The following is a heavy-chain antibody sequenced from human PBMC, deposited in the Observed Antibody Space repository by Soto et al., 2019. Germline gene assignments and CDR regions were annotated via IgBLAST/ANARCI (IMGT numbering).Heavy chain of an antibody. CDR3: ARYSSSSNYYYGMDV. CDR2: IWYDGSNE. D-gene: IGHD6-6*01. J-gene: IGHJ6*02. V-gene: IGHV3-33*01. Sequence: GGSLRLSCAASGFTFSSYGMHWVRQAPGKGLEWVAVIWYDGSNENYADSVKGRFTISRDNSKNTLYLQMNSLSAEDTAVYYCARYSSSSNYYYGMDVWGQGTTVTVSS. CDR1: GFTFSSYG.